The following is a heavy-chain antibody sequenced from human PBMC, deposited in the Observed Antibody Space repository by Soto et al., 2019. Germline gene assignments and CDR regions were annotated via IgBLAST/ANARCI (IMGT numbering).Heavy chain of an antibody. Sequence: ASVKVSCKASGYTFTGYYLHWVRQAPGQGLQWMGWINPKSGATNYAQKFQGWVTMTRDTSMTTVYMEVSNLKSDDTAVYYCARDRKYSDAYPFYDNGMDVWGQGTTVTAP. CDR3: ARDRKYSDAYPFYDNGMDV. CDR1: GYTFTGYY. J-gene: IGHJ6*02. D-gene: IGHD5-18*01. CDR2: INPKSGAT. V-gene: IGHV1-2*04.